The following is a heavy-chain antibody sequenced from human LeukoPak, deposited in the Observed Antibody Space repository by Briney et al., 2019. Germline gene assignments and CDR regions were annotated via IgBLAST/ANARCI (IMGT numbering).Heavy chain of an antibody. CDR3: ARLYCSGATCYANLDY. V-gene: IGHV3-7*04. CDR1: GFTFSTYW. CDR2: IKQDGSQT. D-gene: IGHD2-15*01. J-gene: IGHJ4*02. Sequence: GGSLRLSCAASGFTFSTYWMSWVRQAPGKGTEWDADIKQDGSQTYYVDSVRGRFTISRDNAKNSLYLQMNSLTAEDTAVYYCARLYCSGATCYANLDYWGQGTLVAVSS.